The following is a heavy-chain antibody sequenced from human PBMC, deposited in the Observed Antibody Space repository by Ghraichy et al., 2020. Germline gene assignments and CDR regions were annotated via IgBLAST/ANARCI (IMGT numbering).Heavy chain of an antibody. J-gene: IGHJ4*02. V-gene: IGHV1-24*01. D-gene: IGHD4-23*01. CDR2: FDPEDGET. CDR3: ATDRSVVTGFDY. Sequence: KGGFDPEDGETIYAQKFQGRVTMTEDTSTDTAYMELNSLRSEDTAVYYCATDRSVVTGFDYWGQGTLVSFS.